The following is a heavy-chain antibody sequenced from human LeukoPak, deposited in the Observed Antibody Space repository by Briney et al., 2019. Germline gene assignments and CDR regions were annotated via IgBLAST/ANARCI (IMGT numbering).Heavy chain of an antibody. CDR2: ISYDGSNK. J-gene: IGHJ6*02. D-gene: IGHD4-4*01. V-gene: IGHV3-30-3*01. CDR1: GFTFSSYA. Sequence: GGSLRLSCAASGFTFSSYAMPWVRQAPGKGLEWVAVISYDGSNKYYADSVKGRFTISRDNSKNTLYLQMNSLRAEDTAVYYCARSKSQYYYYYGMDVWGQGTTVTVSS. CDR3: ARSKSQYYYYYGMDV.